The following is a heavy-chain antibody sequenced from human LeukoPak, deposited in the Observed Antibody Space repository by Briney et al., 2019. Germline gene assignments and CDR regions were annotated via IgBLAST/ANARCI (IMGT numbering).Heavy chain of an antibody. CDR3: ARAVGYGSGTYRQYFFDY. D-gene: IGHD3-10*01. V-gene: IGHV1-2*02. CDR1: GYTFTGYY. J-gene: IGHJ4*02. CDR2: INPNSGGT. Sequence: ASVKVSCKAAGYTFTGYYMHWVRQAPGHGLEWMGWINPNSGGTNYAQNFQGRVTMSRDTSISTAYMDLSRLRSDDTAVYYCARAVGYGSGTYRQYFFDYWGQGTLVTVSS.